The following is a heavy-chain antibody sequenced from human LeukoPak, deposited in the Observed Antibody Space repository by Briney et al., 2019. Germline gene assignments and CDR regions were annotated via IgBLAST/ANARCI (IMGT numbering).Heavy chain of an antibody. CDR2: ISGSGGST. CDR1: KFTFSIYV. Sequence: GGSLRLSCAASKFTFSIYVRNWVRQAPGKGLEWVSAISGSGGSTYYADSVKGRFTISRDNSKNTLYLQMNSLRAEDTAVYYCAEPEGGYYDIRPDWGQGTLVTVSS. J-gene: IGHJ4*02. V-gene: IGHV3-23*01. CDR3: AEPEGGYYDIRPD. D-gene: IGHD3-22*01.